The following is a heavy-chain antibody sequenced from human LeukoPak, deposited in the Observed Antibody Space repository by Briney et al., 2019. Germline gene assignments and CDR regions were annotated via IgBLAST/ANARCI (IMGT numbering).Heavy chain of an antibody. D-gene: IGHD1-26*01. CDR3: ARVGLSYYFDY. J-gene: IGHJ4*02. V-gene: IGHV3-11*01. Sequence: PGGSLRLSCAASGDYYMSGIRQAPGKGLEWVSYISSSGTIYYADSVKGRFTISRDNAKNSVFLQMNSLRAEDTAVYYCARVGLSYYFDYWGQGTLVTVSS. CDR2: ISSSGTI. CDR1: GDYY.